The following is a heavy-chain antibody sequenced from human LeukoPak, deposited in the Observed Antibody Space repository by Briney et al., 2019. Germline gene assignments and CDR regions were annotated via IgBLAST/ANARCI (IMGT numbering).Heavy chain of an antibody. D-gene: IGHD4-11*01. V-gene: IGHV1-2*02. CDR3: ARKKVSYSLLD. Sequence: GASVKVSCKASGYTFTDYDIHWVRQAPGQGLEWMGWLNPNSGDTNYAQKFQGRVTMTRDTSISTAYMELSRLRSDDTAVYYCARKKVSYSLLDWGQGTLVTVSS. J-gene: IGHJ4*02. CDR1: GYTFTDYD. CDR2: LNPNSGDT.